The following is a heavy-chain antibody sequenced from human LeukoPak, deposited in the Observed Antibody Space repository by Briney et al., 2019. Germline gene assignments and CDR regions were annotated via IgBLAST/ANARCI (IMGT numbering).Heavy chain of an antibody. Sequence: ASVKVSCKASGYTFTGYYMHWVRQAPGQGLEWMGWINPNSGGTNYAQKFQGRVTMTRDMSISTAYMELSRLRSDDTAVYYCARDDGSEMGVYDSSGLIDYWGQGTLVTVSS. CDR1: GYTFTGYY. CDR2: INPNSGGT. J-gene: IGHJ4*02. D-gene: IGHD3-22*01. CDR3: ARDDGSEMGVYDSSGLIDY. V-gene: IGHV1-2*02.